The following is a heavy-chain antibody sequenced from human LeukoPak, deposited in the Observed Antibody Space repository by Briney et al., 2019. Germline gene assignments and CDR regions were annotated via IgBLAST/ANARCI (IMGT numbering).Heavy chain of an antibody. D-gene: IGHD6-13*01. Sequence: SVKVSCKSSGYTFTHYYMHSLRQPPCQQLQWMGIINPRGGSTSYPQKFQDRVTMTRDMSTSTVYMELSSLRSEYTAVYFCAKGSVEQPQDFDYWGQGTLVTVSS. V-gene: IGHV1-46*01. CDR2: INPRGGST. CDR1: GYTFTHYY. CDR3: AKGSVEQPQDFDY. J-gene: IGHJ4*02.